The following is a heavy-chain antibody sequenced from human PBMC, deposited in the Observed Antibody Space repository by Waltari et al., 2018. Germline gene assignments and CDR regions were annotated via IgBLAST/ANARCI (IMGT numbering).Heavy chain of an antibody. J-gene: IGHJ5*02. CDR3: ARDLVATPP. CDR2: IQQNGSEK. V-gene: IGHV3-7*01. CDR1: GLPFSRSW. Sequence: EVQLVESGGDLVEPGGSLRLSCAASGLPFSRSWMTWVRQAPGKGMEWVGNIQQNGSEKWYADSVRGRFTISRDNAMNSLYLQMNSLRVEDTAVYYCARDLVATPPWGQGTLVTVSS. D-gene: IGHD2-21*02.